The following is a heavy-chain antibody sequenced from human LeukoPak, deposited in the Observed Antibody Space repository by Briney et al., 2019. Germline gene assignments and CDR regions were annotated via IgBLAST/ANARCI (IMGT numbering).Heavy chain of an antibody. Sequence: GGSLRLSCAASGFTFSSYEMNWVRQAPGKGLEWVSYISSSGSTIYYADSVKGRFTISRDNAKNSLYLQMNSLRAEDTAVYYRARDAARYCSGGSCYRCYWGQGTLVTVSS. CDR3: ARDAARYCSGGSCYRCY. CDR2: ISSSGSTI. V-gene: IGHV3-48*03. CDR1: GFTFSSYE. D-gene: IGHD2-15*01. J-gene: IGHJ4*02.